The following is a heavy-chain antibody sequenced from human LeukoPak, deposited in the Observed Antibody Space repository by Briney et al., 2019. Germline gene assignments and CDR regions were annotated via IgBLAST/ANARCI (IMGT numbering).Heavy chain of an antibody. Sequence: PGGSLRLSCAASGFTFSNYAMHWVRQAPGKGLEWVAVISYDGSNKYYADSVKGRFTISRDNSKNTLYLQMSSLTPEDTAVYYCAPDPTSYDDYWGQGTLVTVSS. CDR2: ISYDGSNK. CDR3: APDPTSYDDY. V-gene: IGHV3-30-3*01. D-gene: IGHD2-2*01. J-gene: IGHJ4*02. CDR1: GFTFSNYA.